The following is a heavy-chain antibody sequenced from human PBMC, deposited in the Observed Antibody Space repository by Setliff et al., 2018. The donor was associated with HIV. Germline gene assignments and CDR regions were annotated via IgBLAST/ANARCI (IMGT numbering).Heavy chain of an antibody. CDR1: GFTFSNYG. Sequence: GSLRLSCEISGFTFSNYGMHWVRQAPGKGLEWVAFIRYDGSDKYYVDSVKGRFTVSRDNSKNTLYLQMNSLRPEDTALYYCAKDYGDGHNWGAFDIWGQGTMVTVSS. CDR2: IRYDGSDK. J-gene: IGHJ3*02. CDR3: AKDYGDGHNWGAFDI. V-gene: IGHV3-30*02. D-gene: IGHD1-1*01.